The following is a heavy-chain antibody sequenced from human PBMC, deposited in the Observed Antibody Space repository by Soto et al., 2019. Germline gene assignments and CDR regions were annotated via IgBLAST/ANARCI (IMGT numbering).Heavy chain of an antibody. V-gene: IGHV4-4*07. CDR3: ARSFMVPVDYFDS. Sequence: PSGTLSLTCTVSGAAFDSHYWSWFRQPPGKGLEWIGRVFSSGSTNYNPSPKSRVTTSTNTSTKQFSLKLTSGSAAETAVYYCARSFMVPVDYFDSWGQGXLVTVYS. J-gene: IGHJ4*02. CDR2: VFSSGST. CDR1: GAAFDSHY. D-gene: IGHD2-8*01.